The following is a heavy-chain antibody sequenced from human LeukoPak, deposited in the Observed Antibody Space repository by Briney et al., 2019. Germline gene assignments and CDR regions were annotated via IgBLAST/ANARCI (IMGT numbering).Heavy chain of an antibody. D-gene: IGHD2-2*01. Sequence: GGSLRLSCAASGFTFSSYAMHWVRQAPGKGLEWVAVISNDGSNKYYADSVKGRFTISRDNSKNTLYLQMNSLRAEDTAVYYCARVGVVVPAAAIYYYYYMDVWGKGTTVTVSS. CDR1: GFTFSSYA. V-gene: IGHV3-30-3*01. CDR3: ARVGVVVPAAAIYYYYYMDV. J-gene: IGHJ6*03. CDR2: ISNDGSNK.